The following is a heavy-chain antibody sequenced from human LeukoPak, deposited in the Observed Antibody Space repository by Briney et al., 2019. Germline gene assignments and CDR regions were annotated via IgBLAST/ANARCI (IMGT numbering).Heavy chain of an antibody. J-gene: IGHJ4*02. CDR2: INSDGSST. CDR3: ARATSSGSYRILDY. CDR1: GFTFTSYW. Sequence: PGRSLTLSCAASGFTFTSYWTHCVRQAPRNGLVWVSRINSDGSSTSYADSVKGRFTISRDNAKNTLYLQMNSLRAEDTAVYYCARATSSGSYRILDYWGQGTLVTVSS. D-gene: IGHD6-19*01. V-gene: IGHV3-74*01.